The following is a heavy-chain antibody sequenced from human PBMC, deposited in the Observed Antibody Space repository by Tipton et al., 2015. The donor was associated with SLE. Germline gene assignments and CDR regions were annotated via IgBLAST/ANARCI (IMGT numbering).Heavy chain of an antibody. CDR3: AAGEYSYGYAFNI. CDR2: LYSGGTT. CDR1: GFIVSSKY. D-gene: IGHD5-18*01. J-gene: IGHJ3*02. V-gene: IGHV3-53*04. Sequence: VQLVQSGGGLVQPGGSLILSCAASGFIVSSKYMSWVRQAPGKGLEWVSMLYSGGTTYYADSVRGRFTISRHNSKNSLYLQMNRLRSEDTAVYYCAAGEYSYGYAFNIWGQGTMVTVSS.